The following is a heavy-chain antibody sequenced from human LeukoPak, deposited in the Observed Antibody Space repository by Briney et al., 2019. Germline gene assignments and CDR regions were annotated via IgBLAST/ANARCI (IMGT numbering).Heavy chain of an antibody. CDR3: ARIGITMVRGVNI. Sequence: ASVKVSCKASGYTFTGYYMHWVRQAPGQGLEWMGWINPNSGGTNYAQKFQGRVTMTRDTSIGTAYMELSRLRSDDTAVYYCARIGITMVRGVNIWGQGTLVTVSS. CDR2: INPNSGGT. J-gene: IGHJ4*02. CDR1: GYTFTGYY. V-gene: IGHV1-2*02. D-gene: IGHD3-10*01.